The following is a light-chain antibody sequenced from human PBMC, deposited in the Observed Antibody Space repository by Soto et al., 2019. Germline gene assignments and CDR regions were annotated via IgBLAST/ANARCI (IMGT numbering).Light chain of an antibody. Sequence: EIVLTQSPGTLSLSPGERASLSCRASQSVSSNYLAWYQQKPGQAPRLLIYDASNRATGIPDRFSGSGSGTDFTLTISSLEPEDFAVYYCQQRGEWPPGATFGQGTRLEIK. V-gene: IGKV3D-20*02. CDR3: QQRGEWPPGAT. CDR1: QSVSSNY. J-gene: IGKJ5*01. CDR2: DAS.